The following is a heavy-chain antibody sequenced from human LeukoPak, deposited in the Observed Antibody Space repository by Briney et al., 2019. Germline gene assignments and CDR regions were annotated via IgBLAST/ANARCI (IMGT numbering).Heavy chain of an antibody. J-gene: IGHJ6*02. V-gene: IGHV4-39*01. Sequence: PSETLSLTCTVSGGSISSSSYSWGWIRQPPGKGLEWIGSIYYSGSTYYNPSLKSRVTISVDTSKNQFSLKLSSVTAADTAVYYCARPIGSPGGYYYYGMDVWGQGTTVTVSS. D-gene: IGHD2-15*01. CDR3: ARPIGSPGGYYYYGMDV. CDR2: IYYSGST. CDR1: GGSISSSSYS.